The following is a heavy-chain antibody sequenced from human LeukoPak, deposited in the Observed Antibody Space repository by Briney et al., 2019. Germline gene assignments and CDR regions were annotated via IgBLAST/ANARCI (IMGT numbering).Heavy chain of an antibody. CDR3: ARNMTNIIVAERIDAFDI. J-gene: IGHJ3*02. CDR1: GASFSSNTYY. D-gene: IGHD2-21*01. Sequence: SETLSLTCTVSGASFSSNTYYWAWIRQPPGKGLEWIGSIFNAGSTFYDPSLTSRVTISVDTSKNQFSLRLSSVTAADTAMYYCARNMTNIIVAERIDAFDIWGQWTMVTVSS. CDR2: IFNAGST. V-gene: IGHV4-39*01.